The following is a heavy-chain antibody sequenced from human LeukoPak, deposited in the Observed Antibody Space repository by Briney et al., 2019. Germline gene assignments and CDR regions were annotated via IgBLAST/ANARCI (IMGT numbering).Heavy chain of an antibody. V-gene: IGHV4-61*02. J-gene: IGHJ4*02. CDR2: IYTSGST. CDR1: GGSISSGSYY. D-gene: IGHD3-16*01. CDR3: ARVGWGPYFDY. Sequence: SETLSLTCTVSGGSISSGSYYWSWIRQPAGKGLEWIGRIYTSGSTNYNPSLKSRVTISVDTSKNQFSLKLSSVTAADTAVYYCARVGWGPYFDYWGQGTLVTVSS.